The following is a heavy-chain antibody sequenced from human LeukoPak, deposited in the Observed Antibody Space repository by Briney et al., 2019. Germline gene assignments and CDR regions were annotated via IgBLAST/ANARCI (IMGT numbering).Heavy chain of an antibody. V-gene: IGHV3-30*04. D-gene: IGHD1-14*01. CDR3: AKGGLTTPLHY. CDR2: ISYDGSKK. CDR1: GFPFNSYA. J-gene: IGHJ4*02. Sequence: GGSLRLSCAASGFPFNSYAVHWVRQAPGMGLEWVAVISYDGSKKYYADSVKGRFTISRDNPKNTLFLQVNSLRVEDTAVYYCAKGGLTTPLHYWGQGTLVTVSS.